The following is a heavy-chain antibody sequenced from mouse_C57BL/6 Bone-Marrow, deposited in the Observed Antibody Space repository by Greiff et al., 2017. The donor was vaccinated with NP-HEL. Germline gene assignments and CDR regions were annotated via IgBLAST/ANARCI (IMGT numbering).Heavy chain of an antibody. V-gene: IGHV1-81*01. CDR2: IYPRSGNT. CDR1: GYTFTSYG. CDR3: ARSGIYYYGSSYGY. Sequence: QVQLQQSGAELARPGASVKLSCTASGYTFTSYGISWVKQRTGQGLEWIGEIYPRSGNTYYHEKFKGKATLTADKSSSKASMELRRLTSEDSAVYCSARSGIYYYGSSYGYWGRGTTLTVTS. J-gene: IGHJ2*01. D-gene: IGHD1-1*01.